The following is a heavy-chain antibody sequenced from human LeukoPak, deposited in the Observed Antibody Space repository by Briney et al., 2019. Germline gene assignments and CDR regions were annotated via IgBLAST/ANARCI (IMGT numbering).Heavy chain of an antibody. CDR3: ARDQTGFWSGSSCLGSTFDY. V-gene: IGHV3-30*04. J-gene: IGHJ4*02. CDR2: ISYDGSNK. D-gene: IGHD2-15*01. Sequence: PGRSLRLSCAASGFILSDYNMHWVRQAPGKGLEWVAVISYDGSNKYYADSVKGRFTISRDNSKNTLYLQMNSLRAEDTAVYYCARDQTGFWSGSSCLGSTFDYWGQGTLVTVSS. CDR1: GFILSDYN.